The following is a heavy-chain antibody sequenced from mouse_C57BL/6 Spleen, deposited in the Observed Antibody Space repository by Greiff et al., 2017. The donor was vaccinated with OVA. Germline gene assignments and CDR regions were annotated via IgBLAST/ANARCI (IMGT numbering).Heavy chain of an antibody. D-gene: IGHD2-5*01. CDR2: ISSGSSTI. CDR3: ARGDNYSNYVYAMDY. CDR1: GFSFSDYG. J-gene: IGHJ4*01. Sequence: EVKLVESGGGLVKPGGSLKLSCAASGFSFSDYGMHWVRQAPEKGLEWVAYISSGSSTIYYADTVQGRFTISRDNAKNTLFLQMTSLRSEVTAMYYCARGDNYSNYVYAMDYWGQGTSVTVSS. V-gene: IGHV5-17*01.